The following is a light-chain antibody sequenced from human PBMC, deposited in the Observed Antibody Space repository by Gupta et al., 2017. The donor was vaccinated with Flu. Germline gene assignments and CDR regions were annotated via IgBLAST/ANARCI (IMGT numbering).Light chain of an antibody. J-gene: IGKJ2*01. Sequence: EIVLTQSPGTLSLSPGERATLSCRASQSVHSRYLAWYQQKPGQAPRLLIFGASNRATDIPDRFSGSGSETDFTLTISRLEPEDFAVYYCQQEDNSPDTFGQGTKLE. CDR2: GAS. CDR3: QQEDNSPDT. V-gene: IGKV3-20*01. CDR1: QSVHSRY.